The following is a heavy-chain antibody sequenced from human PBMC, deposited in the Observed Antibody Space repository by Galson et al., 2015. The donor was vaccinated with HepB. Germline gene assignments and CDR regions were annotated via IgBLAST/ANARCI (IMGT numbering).Heavy chain of an antibody. CDR1: GFTFSSSG. CDR3: AKGRYYYDSSGYQNFDY. V-gene: IGHV3-30*18. J-gene: IGHJ4*01. D-gene: IGHD3-22*01. CDR2: ISYDGSNQ. Sequence: SLRLSCAASGFTFSSSGMHWVRQAPGKGLEWVAVISYDGSNQYYADSVKGRFTISRDNSKNTLYLQMNSLRAEDTAMYYCAKGRYYYDSSGYQNFDYWGHGTLVTVSS.